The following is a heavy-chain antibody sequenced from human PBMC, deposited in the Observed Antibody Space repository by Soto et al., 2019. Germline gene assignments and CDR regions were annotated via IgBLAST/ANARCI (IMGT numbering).Heavy chain of an antibody. Sequence: QVQLVQSGAEVKKPGASVKVSCKASGYTFTSYGISWVRQAPGQGLEWMGWISAYNGNTNYAQKLQGRVTMTTDTSTSTAYMELRSLTPDATAVYYCARGGDIVVVPAAMFYRWPPNDNYYRDVWGNGTTVTVSS. J-gene: IGHJ6*03. CDR3: ARGGDIVVVPAAMFYRWPPNDNYYRDV. D-gene: IGHD2-2*01. V-gene: IGHV1-18*01. CDR2: ISAYNGNT. CDR1: GYTFTSYG.